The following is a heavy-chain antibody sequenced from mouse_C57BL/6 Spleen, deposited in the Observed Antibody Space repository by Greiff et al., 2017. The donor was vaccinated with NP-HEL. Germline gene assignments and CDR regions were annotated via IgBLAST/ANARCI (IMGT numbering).Heavy chain of an antibody. D-gene: IGHD2-3*01. Sequence: EVMLVESGGGLVKPGGSLKLSCAASGFTFSDYGMHWVRQAPEKGLEWVAYISSGSSTIYYADTVKGRFTISRDNAKNTLFLQMTSLRSEDTAMYYCARAYDYWYFDVWGTGTTVTVSS. CDR3: ARAYDYWYFDV. CDR1: GFTFSDYG. CDR2: ISSGSSTI. V-gene: IGHV5-17*01. J-gene: IGHJ1*03.